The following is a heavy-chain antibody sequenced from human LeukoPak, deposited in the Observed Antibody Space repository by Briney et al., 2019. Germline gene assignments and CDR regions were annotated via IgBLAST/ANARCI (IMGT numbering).Heavy chain of an antibody. D-gene: IGHD6-19*01. Sequence: GGSLRLSCAASGFTFSSYSMNWVRQAPGKGLEWVSSISSSSSYIYYADSVKGRFTISRDNAKNPLYLQMNSLRAEDTAVYYCARVGLSSGTNWFDPWGQGTLVTVSS. J-gene: IGHJ5*02. CDR3: ARVGLSSGTNWFDP. CDR1: GFTFSSYS. V-gene: IGHV3-21*01. CDR2: ISSSSSYI.